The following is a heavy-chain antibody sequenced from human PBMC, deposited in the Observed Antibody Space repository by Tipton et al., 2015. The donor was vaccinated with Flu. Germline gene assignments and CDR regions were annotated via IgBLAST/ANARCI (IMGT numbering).Heavy chain of an antibody. CDR1: GGSVSSDTDY. CDR3: ARAYFAYCYGSGGYYNVVYFHH. J-gene: IGHJ1*01. V-gene: IGHV4-61*01. Sequence: TLSLTCSVSGGSVSSDTDYWSWIRQHPGKGLEWIGYIYYSGSTNYNPSLKSRVTISLDTSKNQFSLKLSSVTAADTAVYYCARAYFAYCYGSGGYYNVVYFHHWGQGTLVTVSS. D-gene: IGHD3-10*01. CDR2: IYYSGST.